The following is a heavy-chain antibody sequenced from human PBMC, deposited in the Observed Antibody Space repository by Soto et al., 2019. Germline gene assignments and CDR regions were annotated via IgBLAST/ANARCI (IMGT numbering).Heavy chain of an antibody. J-gene: IGHJ6*03. CDR3: ARALRPNGSWYYIDV. Sequence: SETLCVRRSVAGGKSGDYGGSWIRQPKGKGLEWIGYIFYIGSTNYNPSLKSRVTISVDTSKNQFSLRLSSVTTADTAVYYCARALRPNGSWYYIDVWGKGTTVTVSS. CDR2: IFYIGST. V-gene: IGHV4-59*01. D-gene: IGHD2-2*03. CDR1: GGKSGDYG.